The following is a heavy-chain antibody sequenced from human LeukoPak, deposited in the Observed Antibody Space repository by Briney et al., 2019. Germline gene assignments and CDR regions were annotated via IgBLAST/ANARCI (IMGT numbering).Heavy chain of an antibody. D-gene: IGHD3-10*01. CDR2: IGSDGSAT. V-gene: IGHV3-48*01. CDR1: GFIFSTYN. Sequence: GGSLRLSCAASGFIFSTYNMNWVRQAPGKGLEWVSFIGSDGSATYYADSATGRFTISRDNAKNSLFLQMSSLRAEDTAVYYCAREDGSGSYLNVWGQGTLVTVSS. J-gene: IGHJ4*02. CDR3: AREDGSGSYLNV.